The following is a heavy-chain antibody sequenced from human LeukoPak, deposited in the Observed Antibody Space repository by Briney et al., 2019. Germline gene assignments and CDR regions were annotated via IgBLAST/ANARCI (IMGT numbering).Heavy chain of an antibody. J-gene: IGHJ4*02. CDR1: GFTFSSYA. Sequence: GRSLRLSCAASGFTFSSYAMHWVRQAPGKRLEWVAVISYDGSNKYYADSVKGRFTISRDNSKNTLYLQMNSLRAEDTAVYYCARPTRAYYDSSASRGFDYWGQGTLVTVSS. CDR2: ISYDGSNK. D-gene: IGHD3-22*01. V-gene: IGHV3-30*04. CDR3: ARPTRAYYDSSASRGFDY.